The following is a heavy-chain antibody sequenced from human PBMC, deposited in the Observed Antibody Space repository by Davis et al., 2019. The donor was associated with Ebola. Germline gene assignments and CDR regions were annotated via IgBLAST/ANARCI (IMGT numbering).Heavy chain of an antibody. J-gene: IGHJ6*02. CDR1: GLIFDEYA. D-gene: IGHD3/OR15-3a*01. CDR2: ISWKSGSI. Sequence: PGGSLRLSCAASGLIFDEYAMHWVRHGPGKGLEWVAGISWKSGSIDYADSVKGRFTISRDNAKNSLFLEMSSLTADDSALYYCAKDMRRYYDYWRDENYGMDVWGQGTSVTVSS. CDR3: AKDMRRYYDYWRDENYGMDV. V-gene: IGHV3-9*01.